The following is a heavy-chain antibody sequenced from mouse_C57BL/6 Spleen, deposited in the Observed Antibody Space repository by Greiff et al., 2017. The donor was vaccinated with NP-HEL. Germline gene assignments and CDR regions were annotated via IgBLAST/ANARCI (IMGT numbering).Heavy chain of an antibody. CDR1: GFTFSDYG. J-gene: IGHJ3*01. Sequence: EVKLVESGGGLVKPGGSLKLSCAASGFTFSDYGMHWVRQAPEKGLEWVAYISSGSSTIYYADTVKGRFTISRDNAKNTPFLQMTSLRSEDTAMYYGVSKGVYDDYDGAWFAYWGQGTLVTVSA. CDR3: VSKGVYDDYDGAWFAY. CDR2: ISSGSSTI. D-gene: IGHD2-4*01. V-gene: IGHV5-17*01.